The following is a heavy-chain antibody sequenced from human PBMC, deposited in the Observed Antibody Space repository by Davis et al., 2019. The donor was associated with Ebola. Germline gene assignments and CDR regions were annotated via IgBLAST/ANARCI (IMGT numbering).Heavy chain of an antibody. V-gene: IGHV2-70*11. J-gene: IGHJ4*02. D-gene: IGHD6-19*01. CDR2: IDWDDGK. CDR3: ARHSTGLRSFDY. Sequence: SGPTLVKPTQTLTLTCTFSGFSLSTSGMCVSWIRQPPGKALEWLARIDWDDGKYYSTSLKTRLSISEGTSKNQVVLTMASMDPVDTATYYCARHSTGLRSFDYWGQGTLVTVSS. CDR1: GFSLSTSGMC.